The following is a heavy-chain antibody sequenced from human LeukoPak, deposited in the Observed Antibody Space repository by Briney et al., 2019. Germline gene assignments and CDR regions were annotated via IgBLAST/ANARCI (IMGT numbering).Heavy chain of an antibody. V-gene: IGHV3-74*01. J-gene: IGHJ4*02. D-gene: IGHD2-15*01. CDR1: GFTFSSYW. Sequence: AGGSLRLSCAASGFTFSSYWMHWVRQAPGKGLVWVSGINSDGTSPIYADSVKGRFTISRDNAKNTLYLQMNSLRAEDTAVYYCSRGYSGGFDYWGQGTLVTVSS. CDR2: INSDGTSP. CDR3: SRGYSGGFDY.